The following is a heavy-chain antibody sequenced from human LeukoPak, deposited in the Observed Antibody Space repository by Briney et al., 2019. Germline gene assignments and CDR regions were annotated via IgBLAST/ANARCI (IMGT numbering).Heavy chain of an antibody. V-gene: IGHV4-4*07. CDR3: ATEGGGPRWHDR. J-gene: IGHJ5*02. D-gene: IGHD2-15*01. CDR2: INTSGSS. CDR1: GGSISSYY. Sequence: SETLSLTCTVSGGSISSYYWSWIRQPAGKGLEWIGRINTSGSSNYNPSLRSRVTMSVDTSKNQFSLNLSSVTAADTAVYYCATEGGGPRWHDRWGQGTLVTVSS.